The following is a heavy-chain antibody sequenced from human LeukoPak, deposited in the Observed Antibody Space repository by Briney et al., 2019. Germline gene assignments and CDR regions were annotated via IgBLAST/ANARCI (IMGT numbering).Heavy chain of an antibody. CDR3: ARGPYCSGGTCYSQYFDY. V-gene: IGHV1-18*01. CDR1: GYTFISHG. J-gene: IGHJ4*02. D-gene: IGHD2-15*01. CDR2: ISAYNGNT. Sequence: DSVKVSCKASGYTFISHGISWVRQAPGQGLEWMGWISAYNGNTNYAQKLQGRVTMTTDTSTSTAYMELRSLRSDDTAVYYCARGPYCSGGTCYSQYFDYWGQGTLVTVSS.